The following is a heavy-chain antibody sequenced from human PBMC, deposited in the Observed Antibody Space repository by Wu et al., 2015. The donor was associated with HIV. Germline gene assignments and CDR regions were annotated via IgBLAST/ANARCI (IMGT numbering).Heavy chain of an antibody. CDR1: YTLTSYP. D-gene: IGHD3-10*01. CDR3: ARVQFDPKYYTYFDL. V-gene: IGHV1-18*01. J-gene: IGHJ4*01. CDR2: MNPKNGHK. Sequence: LVQSGPEAKRPGASVKVSCKASYTLTSYPIGWVRQAPGQRLEWMGWMNPKNGHKQPAQKFQGRITMSADNSAHTAYMELRSLTSDDTAIYFCARVQFDPKYYTYFDLWGQGSLVIVSS.